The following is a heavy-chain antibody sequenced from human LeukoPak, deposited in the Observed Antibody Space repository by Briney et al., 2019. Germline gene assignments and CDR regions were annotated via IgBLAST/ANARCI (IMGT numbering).Heavy chain of an antibody. Sequence: ASVKVSCKASGYTFTSYGISWVRQAPGQGLEWMGWISAYNGNTNYAQKLQGRVTMTTDTSTGTAYMELRSLRSDDTAVYYCARDLGALAGAGSFDYWGQGTLVTVSS. J-gene: IGHJ4*02. CDR2: ISAYNGNT. CDR3: ARDLGALAGAGSFDY. V-gene: IGHV1-18*04. D-gene: IGHD6-19*01. CDR1: GYTFTSYG.